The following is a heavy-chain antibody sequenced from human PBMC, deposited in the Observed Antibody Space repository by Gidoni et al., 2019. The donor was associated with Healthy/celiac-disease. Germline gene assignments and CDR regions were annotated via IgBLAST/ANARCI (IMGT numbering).Heavy chain of an antibody. CDR3: ASRGGKLLPDWYFDL. Sequence: QVQLQESGPGLVKPSGTLSLTCAVSGGSISSSNWWSWVRQPPGKGLGWFGEIYHSGSTNYNPSLKSRVTKSVDKSKNQFSLKLSSVTAADTAVYYCASRGGKLLPDWYFDLWGRGTLVTVSS. CDR2: IYHSGST. V-gene: IGHV4-4*02. CDR1: GGSISSSNW. J-gene: IGHJ2*01. D-gene: IGHD1-26*01.